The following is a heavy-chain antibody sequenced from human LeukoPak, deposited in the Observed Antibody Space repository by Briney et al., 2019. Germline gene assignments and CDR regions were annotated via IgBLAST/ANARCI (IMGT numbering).Heavy chain of an antibody. CDR1: GGSISSGGYY. V-gene: IGHV4-31*03. CDR3: AGGVGATFGTNYFDS. J-gene: IGHJ4*02. D-gene: IGHD1-26*01. CDR2: IYYSGST. Sequence: SETLSLTCTVSGGSISSGGYYWSWIRQHPGKGLEWIGYIYYSGSTYYNPSLKSRVTISVDTSKNQFSLKLSSVTAADTAVYYCAGGVGATFGTNYFDSWGQGTLVTVSS.